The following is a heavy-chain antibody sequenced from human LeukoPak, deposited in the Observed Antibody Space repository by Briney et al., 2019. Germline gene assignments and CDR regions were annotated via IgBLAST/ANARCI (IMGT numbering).Heavy chain of an antibody. J-gene: IGHJ3*02. CDR3: AKEESGAFDI. Sequence: GGSLRLSCAASGFTFSSYSMNWVRQAPGKGLEWVSSISSSSSYIYYADSVKGRFTISRDNAKNSLYLQMNSLRAEDMALYYCAKEESGAFDIWGQGTMVTVSS. CDR2: ISSSSSYI. CDR1: GFTFSSYS. V-gene: IGHV3-21*04. D-gene: IGHD1-14*01.